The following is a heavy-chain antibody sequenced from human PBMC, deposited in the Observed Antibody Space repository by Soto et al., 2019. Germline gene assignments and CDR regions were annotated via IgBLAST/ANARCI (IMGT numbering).Heavy chain of an antibody. J-gene: IGHJ3*01. CDR2: IYSGGST. Sequence: GGSLRLSCVASGFTVNSNYMTWVRQAPGKGLEWVSVIYSGGSTYYADSVKGRFTISRDNSKNTVYLQMNNVRGEDTAVYYCALLPQGASWGQGTMVTVSS. CDR1: GFTVNSNY. CDR3: ALLPQGAS. V-gene: IGHV3-66*01.